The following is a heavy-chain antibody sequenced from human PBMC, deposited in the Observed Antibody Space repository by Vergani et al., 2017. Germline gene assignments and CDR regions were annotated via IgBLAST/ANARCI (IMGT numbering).Heavy chain of an antibody. CDR1: GHSISSGVYY. CDR2: IYSTGST. D-gene: IGHD3-22*01. CDR3: ARMGGYDEGDAFRIGYFDS. J-gene: IGHJ4*02. V-gene: IGHV4-31*03. Sequence: QVQLQESGPGLVKPSQTLSLTCSVSGHSISSGVYYWNWLRQHPGKGLECIGYIYSTGSTHHNPSLRRRINMSVDTSKNQFSLKLNSVTAADTAMYSCARMGGYDEGDAFRIGYFDSWGPGILVTVSS.